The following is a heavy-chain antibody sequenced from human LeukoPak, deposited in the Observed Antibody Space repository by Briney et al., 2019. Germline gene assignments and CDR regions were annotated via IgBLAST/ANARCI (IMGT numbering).Heavy chain of an antibody. CDR2: IYYSGST. CDR1: GGSISSYY. V-gene: IGHV4-59*01. J-gene: IGHJ5*02. Sequence: SETLSLTCTVSGGSISSYYWSWIRQPPGKGLEWIGYIYYSGSTNYNPSLKSRVTISVDTSKNQFSLKLSSVTAADTAVYYCAREGDNWSDPWGQGTLVTVSS. CDR3: AREGDNWSDP.